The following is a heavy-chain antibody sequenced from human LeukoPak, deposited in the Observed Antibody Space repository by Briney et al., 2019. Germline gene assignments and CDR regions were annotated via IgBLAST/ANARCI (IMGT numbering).Heavy chain of an antibody. CDR1: GGSVSSGDYY. CDR3: ARFASSGWYGVDY. D-gene: IGHD6-19*01. CDR2: IYYSGST. V-gene: IGHV4-61*08. J-gene: IGHJ4*02. Sequence: SETLSLTCIVSGGSVSSGDYYWSWIRQPPGKGLEWIGYIYYSGSTNNNPSLKSRVTISLDTSKNQFSLRLGSVTAADTAVYYCARFASSGWYGVDYWGQGTLVTVSS.